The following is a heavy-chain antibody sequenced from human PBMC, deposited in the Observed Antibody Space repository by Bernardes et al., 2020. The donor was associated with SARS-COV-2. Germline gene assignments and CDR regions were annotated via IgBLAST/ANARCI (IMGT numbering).Heavy chain of an antibody. V-gene: IGHV3-9*01. J-gene: IGHJ4*02. CDR1: GFTFDDYA. CDR3: AKDIQPLQLWRNHFDY. CDR2: ISWNSGSI. D-gene: IGHD5-18*01. Sequence: GGSLRLSCAASGFTFDDYAMHWVRQAPGKGLEWVSGISWNSGSIGYADSVKGRFTISRDNAKNSLYLQMNSLRAEDTALYYCAKDIQPLQLWRNHFDYWGQGTLVTVSS.